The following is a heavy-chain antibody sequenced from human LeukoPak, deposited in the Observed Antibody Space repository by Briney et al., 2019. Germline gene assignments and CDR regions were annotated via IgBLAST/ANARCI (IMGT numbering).Heavy chain of an antibody. V-gene: IGHV4-59*01. Sequence: LGNLFPTWPGAGGSISSYYWRGGRGPPGEGQGGGGGIYYSGSTNYNPSLKSRVTISVDTSKNQFSLMLSSVTAADTAVYSCARVNYDSSSYYPTYYFDYWGQGTLVAVSS. J-gene: IGHJ4*02. CDR2: IYYSGST. CDR3: ARVNYDSSSYYPTYYFDY. D-gene: IGHD3-22*01. CDR1: GGSISSYY.